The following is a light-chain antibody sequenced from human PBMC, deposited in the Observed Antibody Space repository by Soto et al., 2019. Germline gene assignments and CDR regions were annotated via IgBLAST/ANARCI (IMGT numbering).Light chain of an antibody. CDR1: QDISNY. J-gene: IGKJ3*01. V-gene: IGKV1-9*01. Sequence: IQLTQSPSSLSASVGDRVTITCRASQDISNYLAWYQQKPGKAPELLIYTSSPLQGGVPSKFFGSGSGTDFTLTINALQPEDFATYFCQHSQSYPPLFTFGPGTKISIK. CDR3: QHSQSYPPLFT. CDR2: TSS.